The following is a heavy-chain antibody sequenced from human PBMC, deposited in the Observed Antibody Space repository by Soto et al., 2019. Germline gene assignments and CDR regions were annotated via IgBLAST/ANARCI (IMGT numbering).Heavy chain of an antibody. D-gene: IGHD3-3*01. Sequence: QVQLVESGGGVVQPGRSLRLSCAASGFTFSSYAMHWVRQAPGKGLEWVAVISYDGSNKYYADSVKGRFTISRDNSKNKLYLQMNSLRAEDTAVYYCARAPANFFRSDYWGQGTLVTVSS. CDR2: ISYDGSNK. CDR1: GFTFSSYA. J-gene: IGHJ4*02. CDR3: ARAPANFFRSDY. V-gene: IGHV3-30-3*01.